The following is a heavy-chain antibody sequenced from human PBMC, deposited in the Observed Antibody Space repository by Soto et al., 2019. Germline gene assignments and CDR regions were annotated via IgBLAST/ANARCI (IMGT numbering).Heavy chain of an antibody. CDR3: TRASPLDGPFDY. CDR1: GFTFSSYW. J-gene: IGHJ4*02. Sequence: EVQLVESGGGLVQPGGSLRLSCAASGFTFSSYWMHWVRQAPGKGLVWVSRINSDGSRISYADSVKGRFTISRDNAKNTVYLQMNSLRAEDTALYYCTRASPLDGPFDYWGQGTLVTVSS. D-gene: IGHD4-17*01. V-gene: IGHV3-74*01. CDR2: INSDGSRI.